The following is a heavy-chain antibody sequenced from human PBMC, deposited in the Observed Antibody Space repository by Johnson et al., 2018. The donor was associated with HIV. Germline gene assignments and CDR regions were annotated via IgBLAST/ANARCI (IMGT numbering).Heavy chain of an antibody. D-gene: IGHD3-3*01. CDR1: AFTFSRHA. Sequence: QMQLVESGGGVVQPERSLRLSCSASAFTFSRHAMHWVRQAPGKGPEWVACISYDGSNKYYADSVKGRFTISRDNSKNTLYLQMNSLRAEDTAVYYCAKDSGYDFWSGYYTDDAFDIWGQGTMVTVSS. CDR2: ISYDGSNK. J-gene: IGHJ3*02. V-gene: IGHV3-30*04. CDR3: AKDSGYDFWSGYYTDDAFDI.